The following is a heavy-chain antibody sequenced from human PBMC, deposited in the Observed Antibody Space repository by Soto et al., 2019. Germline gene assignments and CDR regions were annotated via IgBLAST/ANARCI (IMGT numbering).Heavy chain of an antibody. CDR3: ARVRREGDYVSQFDY. Sequence: PSETLSLTCAVSGGSISSGGYSWSWIRQPPGKGLEWIGYIYHSGSTYYNPSLKSRVTISVDRSKNQFSLKLSSVTAADTAVYYCARVRREGDYVSQFDYWGQGTLVTVSS. D-gene: IGHD4-17*01. J-gene: IGHJ4*02. CDR2: IYHSGST. V-gene: IGHV4-30-2*01. CDR1: GGSISSGGYS.